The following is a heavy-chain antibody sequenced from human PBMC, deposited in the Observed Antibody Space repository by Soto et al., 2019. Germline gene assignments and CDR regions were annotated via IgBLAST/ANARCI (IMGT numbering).Heavy chain of an antibody. CDR3: ARRPGGSGFYYGMDV. V-gene: IGHV5-51*01. J-gene: IGHJ6*02. Sequence: PGESLKISCKGSGYSFTSYWIGWVRQMPGKGLEWMGIIYPGDSDTRYGPSFQGQVTISADKSISTAYLQWSSLKASDTAMYYCARRPGGSGFYYGMDVWGQGTTVTVSS. D-gene: IGHD3-22*01. CDR2: IYPGDSDT. CDR1: GYSFTSYW.